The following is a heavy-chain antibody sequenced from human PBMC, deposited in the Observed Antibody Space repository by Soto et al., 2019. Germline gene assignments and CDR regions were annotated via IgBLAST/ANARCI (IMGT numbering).Heavy chain of an antibody. J-gene: IGHJ6*02. D-gene: IGHD1-26*01. Sequence: QVQLVESGGGVVQPGRSLRLSCAASGFTFSSYGMHWVRQAPGKGLEWVEDISYDGRNKYYADSVKGRITISRDNSKNTLYRQMNSLRTEDTAVDYSAANPDWWELLMDVWSQGTTVTVSS. CDR3: AANPDWWELLMDV. CDR1: GFTFSSYG. CDR2: ISYDGRNK. V-gene: IGHV3-30*03.